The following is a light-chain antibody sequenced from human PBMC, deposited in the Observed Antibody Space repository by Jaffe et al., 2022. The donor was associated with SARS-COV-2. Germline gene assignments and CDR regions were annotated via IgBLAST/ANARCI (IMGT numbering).Light chain of an antibody. J-gene: IGLJ3*02. CDR2: DNN. Sequence: QSVLTQPPSASGTPGQRVTISCSGSNSNIGSYYVFWYQQLPGTAPKLLIYDNNQRPSGVPDRFSGSKSGTSASLAISGLRSEDEADYYCAAWDDSLSGRVFGGGTKLTVL. V-gene: IGLV1-47*01. CDR1: NSNIGSYY. CDR3: AAWDDSLSGRV.